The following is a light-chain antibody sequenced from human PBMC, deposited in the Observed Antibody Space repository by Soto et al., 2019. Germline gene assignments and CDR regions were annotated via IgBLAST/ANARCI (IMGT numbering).Light chain of an antibody. CDR1: QSVSSY. J-gene: IGKJ3*01. Sequence: EIVLTQSPATLSLSPGERATLSCRASQSVSSYLAWYQQKPGQAPRLLIYDASNRATGIPARFSGSGSGTDFPLTISSLEPEDFAVYYCQQRRNWPITFGPGTKVDIK. CDR3: QQRRNWPIT. CDR2: DAS. V-gene: IGKV3-11*01.